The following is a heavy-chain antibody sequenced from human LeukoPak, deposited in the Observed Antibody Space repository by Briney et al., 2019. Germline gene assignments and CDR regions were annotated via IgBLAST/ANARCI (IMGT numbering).Heavy chain of an antibody. D-gene: IGHD3-3*01. V-gene: IGHV4-34*01. Sequence: PSETLSLTCAVYGGSFSGYYWSWIRQPPGKGLEWIGEINHSGSTNYNPSLKSRVTISVDTSKNQFSLKLSSVTAADTAVYYCARDDFWSGYPGPDWGQGTLVTVSS. J-gene: IGHJ4*02. CDR1: GGSFSGYY. CDR2: INHSGST. CDR3: ARDDFWSGYPGPD.